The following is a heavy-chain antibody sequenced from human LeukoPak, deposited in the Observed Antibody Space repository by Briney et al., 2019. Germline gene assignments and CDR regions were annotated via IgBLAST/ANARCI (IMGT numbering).Heavy chain of an antibody. V-gene: IGHV3-48*03. Sequence: GGSLRLSCAASGFTFSSYEMNWVRQAPGKGLEWVSGISGSGGSTFNADSVKGRFTISRDNAKNSLYLQMNSLRAEDTAVYYCARGRALDYWGQGTLVTVSS. CDR2: ISGSGGST. CDR3: ARGRALDY. CDR1: GFTFSSYE. J-gene: IGHJ4*02.